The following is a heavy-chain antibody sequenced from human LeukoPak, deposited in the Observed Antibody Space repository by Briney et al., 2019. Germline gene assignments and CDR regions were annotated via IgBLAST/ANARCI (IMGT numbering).Heavy chain of an antibody. Sequence: ASVKVSCKVAGYTLNEVSMHRVRQAPGKGLEWMGGFDPEDGERIYAQKFQGRVTMTRDTSISTAYMELSRLRSDDTAVYYCAIPRGSPNWLDPWGQGTLVTVSS. J-gene: IGHJ5*02. CDR1: GYTLNEVS. D-gene: IGHD2-21*01. V-gene: IGHV1-24*01. CDR2: FDPEDGER. CDR3: AIPRGSPNWLDP.